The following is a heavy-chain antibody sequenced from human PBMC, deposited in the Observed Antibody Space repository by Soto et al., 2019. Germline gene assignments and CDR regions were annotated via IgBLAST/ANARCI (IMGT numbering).Heavy chain of an antibody. J-gene: IGHJ4*02. CDR1: GFTVSNYG. Sequence: VQLVESGGGVVQSGRSLRLSCAASGFTVSNYGMHWVRQAPGKGLEWVAVMSYDEGRKYYADSVKGRFTISRDNSKNTLYLQMDSLTSEDTAMYYCARVEMATIWFFDYWGQGTLVTVSA. V-gene: IGHV3-30-3*01. CDR2: MSYDEGRK. CDR3: ARVEMATIWFFDY. D-gene: IGHD3-10*01.